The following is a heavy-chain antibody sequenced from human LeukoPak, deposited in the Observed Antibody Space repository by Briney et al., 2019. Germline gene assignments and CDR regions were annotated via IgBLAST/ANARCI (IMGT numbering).Heavy chain of an antibody. V-gene: IGHV1-2*06. D-gene: IGHD6-13*01. CDR1: GYTFTGYY. Sequence: ASVKVSCKASGYTFTGYYMHWVRQAPGQGLEWMGRIDSNSGGTNYAQKFQGRVTMTRDTSISTAYMELSRLRSDDTAVYYCARDQYSSSWYSSAKDAFDIWGQGTMVTVSS. CDR3: ARDQYSSSWYSSAKDAFDI. CDR2: IDSNSGGT. J-gene: IGHJ3*02.